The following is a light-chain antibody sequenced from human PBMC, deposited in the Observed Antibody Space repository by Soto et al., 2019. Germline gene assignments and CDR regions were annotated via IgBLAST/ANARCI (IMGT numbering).Light chain of an antibody. CDR1: QSVRSA. V-gene: IGKV1-5*01. J-gene: IGKJ1*01. CDR3: QQYNSYPWT. CDR2: DVS. Sequence: DVQMTQSPSTLSASVGDRVTITCRASQSVRSALAWYQQRPGKAPELLIYDVSTLKSGVPSRFSGSGSGTEFTLTISSLQPDDCATYHCQQYNSYPWTFGQGTKVEIK.